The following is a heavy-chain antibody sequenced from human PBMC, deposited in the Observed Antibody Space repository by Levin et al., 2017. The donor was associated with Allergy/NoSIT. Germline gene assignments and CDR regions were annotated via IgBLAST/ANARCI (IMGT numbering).Heavy chain of an antibody. V-gene: IGHV3-48*02. CDR1: GFTFSSYS. D-gene: IGHD3-3*01. Sequence: GGSLRLSCAASGFTFSSYSMNWVRQAPGKGLEWVSYISSSSSTIYYADSVKGRFTISRDNAKNSLYLQMNSLRDEDTAVYYCARTPLFYDFWSGYDAGDAFDIWGQGTMVTVSS. CDR2: ISSSSSTI. J-gene: IGHJ3*02. CDR3: ARTPLFYDFWSGYDAGDAFDI.